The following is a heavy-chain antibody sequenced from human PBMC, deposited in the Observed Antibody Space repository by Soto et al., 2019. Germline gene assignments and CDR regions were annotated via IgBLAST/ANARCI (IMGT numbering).Heavy chain of an antibody. Sequence: ASVKVSCKASGYTFTGYYIHWVRQAPGQGLEWMGWINPNSGGTNYAQKFQGRVNMTRDTSISTAYMELSRLRSDATAVYYCARGGAGVVLMVFPIRGFDYWGQGTLVTVSS. CDR1: GYTFTGYY. D-gene: IGHD2-8*01. J-gene: IGHJ4*02. V-gene: IGHV1-2*02. CDR3: ARGGAGVVLMVFPIRGFDY. CDR2: INPNSGGT.